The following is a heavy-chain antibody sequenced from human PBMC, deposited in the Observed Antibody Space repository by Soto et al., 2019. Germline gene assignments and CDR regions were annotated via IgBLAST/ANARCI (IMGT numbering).Heavy chain of an antibody. V-gene: IGHV4-59*08. J-gene: IGHJ4*02. D-gene: IGHD3-10*01. CDR1: GTSISSYY. CDR2: IYYTGST. CDR3: ATYVRDSGTYYLDN. Sequence: SETLSLTCTVSGTSISSYYWTWLRQPPGKGLEWIGYIYYTGSTNYNPSLKSRVTISLDTSKSQFSLKVSSVTAADTAVYYCATYVRDSGTYYLDNWGQGTLVTVSS.